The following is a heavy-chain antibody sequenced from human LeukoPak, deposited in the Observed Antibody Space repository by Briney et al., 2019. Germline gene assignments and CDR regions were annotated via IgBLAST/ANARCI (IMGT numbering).Heavy chain of an antibody. CDR3: VKDAGIAARPWYFDS. CDR1: GFTFDDYG. CDR2: INYQSATF. D-gene: IGHD6-6*01. Sequence: GGSLRLACAASGFTFDDYGLHWVRQVPGKGLEWVSGINYQSATFDADSVKGRFTISRDNAKSLLFLLMDSLRPEDSALYYCVKDAGIAARPWYFDSCGQGTQVIVSS. V-gene: IGHV3-9*01. J-gene: IGHJ4*02.